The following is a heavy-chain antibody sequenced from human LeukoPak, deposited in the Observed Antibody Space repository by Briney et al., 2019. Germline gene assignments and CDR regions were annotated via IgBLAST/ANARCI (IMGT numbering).Heavy chain of an antibody. CDR3: VGFYYYDSSGYSCDAFDI. CDR2: TYYRSKWYN. D-gene: IGHD3-22*01. CDR1: GDSVSSNSAA. J-gene: IGHJ3*02. V-gene: IGHV6-1*01. Sequence: SQTLSLTCAISGDSVSSNSAAWNWIRQSPSRGLEWLGRTYYRSKWYNDYAVSVKSRITINPDTSKNQFSLQLNSVTPEDTAVYYCVGFYYYDSSGYSCDAFDIWGQGTMVTVSS.